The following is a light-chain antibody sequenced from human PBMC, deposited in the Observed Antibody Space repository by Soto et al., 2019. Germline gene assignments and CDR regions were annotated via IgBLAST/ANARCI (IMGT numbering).Light chain of an antibody. CDR3: SSYAGSNNVV. Sequence: QSALTQPRSVSGSPGQSVTISCTGTSSDVGGYNYVSWYQQHPGKAPKLMIYEVIKRPSGVPDRFSGSKSGNTASLTVSGLHAEDEADYYCSSYAGSNNVVFGGGTKLTVL. CDR1: SSDVGGYNY. CDR2: EVI. J-gene: IGLJ2*01. V-gene: IGLV2-8*01.